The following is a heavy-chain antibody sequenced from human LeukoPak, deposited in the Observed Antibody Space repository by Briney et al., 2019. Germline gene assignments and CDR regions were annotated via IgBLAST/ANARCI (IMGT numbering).Heavy chain of an antibody. D-gene: IGHD3-3*01. V-gene: IGHV4-34*01. Sequence: SETLSLTCAVYGGSFSGYYWSWLRQPPGKGLEWIGEINHSGSTNNNPSLKSRVTISVDTSKNQFSLKLRSVTAADTAVYYCARVKSTADFWSGYPKGRWFDPWGQGTLGTVPS. CDR3: ARVKSTADFWSGYPKGRWFDP. CDR1: GGSFSGYY. J-gene: IGHJ5*02. CDR2: INHSGST.